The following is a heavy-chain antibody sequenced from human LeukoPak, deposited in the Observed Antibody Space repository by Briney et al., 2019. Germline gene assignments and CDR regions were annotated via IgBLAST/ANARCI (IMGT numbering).Heavy chain of an antibody. V-gene: IGHV3-66*01. J-gene: IGHJ4*02. CDR2: IYSGGST. CDR1: GFTVSSNY. CDR3: ARERSDYGDYFDY. Sequence: GGSLRLSCAASGFTVSSNYMSWVRQAPGKGLEWVSVIYSGGSTYYADSVKGRFTISRDNSKNTLYLQMNSLRAEDTAVYYCARERSDYGDYFDYWGQGTLVTVSS. D-gene: IGHD4-17*01.